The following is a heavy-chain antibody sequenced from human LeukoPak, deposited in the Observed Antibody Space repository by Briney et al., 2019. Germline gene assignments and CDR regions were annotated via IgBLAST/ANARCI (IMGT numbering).Heavy chain of an antibody. D-gene: IGHD3-3*01. CDR3: AREQGVLRFLEWVNLGLEY. J-gene: IGHJ4*02. CDR1: GGTFSSYA. CDR2: IIPIFGTA. Sequence: GASVKVSCKASGGTFSSYAISWVRQAPGQGLEWMGGIIPIFGTANYAQKFQGRVTITADESTSTAYMELSSLRSEDTAVYYCAREQGVLRFLEWVNLGLEYWGQGTLVTVSS. V-gene: IGHV1-69*13.